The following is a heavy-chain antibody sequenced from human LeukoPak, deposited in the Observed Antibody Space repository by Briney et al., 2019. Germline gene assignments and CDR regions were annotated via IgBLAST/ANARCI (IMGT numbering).Heavy chain of an antibody. D-gene: IGHD5-12*01. V-gene: IGHV1-46*01. CDR3: ARVSSGDEGSDY. CDR1: GYTFTSYY. J-gene: IGHJ4*02. Sequence: GASVKVSCKASGYTFTSYYMHWVRQAPGQGLEWRGIINPSGGSTTYAQKFQGRVTMTRDTSTSTVHMELSSLRSEDTAVYYCARVSSGDEGSDYWGQGTLVTVSS. CDR2: INPSGGST.